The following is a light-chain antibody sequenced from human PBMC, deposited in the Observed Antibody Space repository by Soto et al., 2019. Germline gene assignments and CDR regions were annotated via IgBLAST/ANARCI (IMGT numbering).Light chain of an antibody. CDR3: QQYNGWPIT. CDR1: QSVGNN. J-gene: IGKJ5*01. Sequence: EIVMTQSPGTLSVSPGERVTLSCRASQSVGNNLAWHQQKPGQAPRLLIDGASTRATGFPARFSGRGSGTEFTLTISSLQSEDFAVYYCQQYNGWPITFGQGTRLEI. V-gene: IGKV3D-15*01. CDR2: GAS.